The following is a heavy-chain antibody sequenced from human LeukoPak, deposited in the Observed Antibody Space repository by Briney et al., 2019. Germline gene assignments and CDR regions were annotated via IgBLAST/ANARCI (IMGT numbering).Heavy chain of an antibody. Sequence: GASVKVSCKASGYTFTSYYMHWVRQAPGQGLEWMGIINPSGGSTSYAQKFQGRVTMTRDMATSTVYMELSSLRSEDTALYYCAKDNGYGDNPLDYWGQGTLVTVSS. CDR3: AKDNGYGDNPLDY. CDR1: GYTFTSYY. J-gene: IGHJ4*02. CDR2: INPSGGST. V-gene: IGHV1-46*01. D-gene: IGHD4-17*01.